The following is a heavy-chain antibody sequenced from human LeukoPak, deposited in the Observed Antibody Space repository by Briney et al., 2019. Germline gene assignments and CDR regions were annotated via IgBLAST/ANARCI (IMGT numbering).Heavy chain of an antibody. Sequence: SETLSLTRAVSGYSISSGYYWGWIRQPPGKGLEWIGSIYHSGSTYYNPSLKSRVTISVDTSKNQFSLKLSSVTAADTAVYYCARHNPLTYYDFWSGPINWFDPWGQGTLVTVSS. CDR2: IYHSGST. V-gene: IGHV4-38-2*01. D-gene: IGHD3-3*01. CDR3: ARHNPLTYYDFWSGPINWFDP. J-gene: IGHJ5*02. CDR1: GYSISSGYY.